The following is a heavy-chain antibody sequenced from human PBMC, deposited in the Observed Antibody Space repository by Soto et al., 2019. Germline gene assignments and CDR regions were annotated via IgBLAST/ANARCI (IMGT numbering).Heavy chain of an antibody. Sequence: QVQLQQSGPGLVKPSQTLPLTCAISGDSVSSNSAAWNWIRQSPSRGLEWLGRTYYRSKWYNDYAVSVKSRITINPDTSKNQFSLQLNSVTPEDTAVYYCARDVLKWELPGIDAFDIWGQGTMVTVSS. CDR2: TYYRSKWYN. V-gene: IGHV6-1*01. D-gene: IGHD1-26*01. CDR1: GDSVSSNSAA. CDR3: ARDVLKWELPGIDAFDI. J-gene: IGHJ3*02.